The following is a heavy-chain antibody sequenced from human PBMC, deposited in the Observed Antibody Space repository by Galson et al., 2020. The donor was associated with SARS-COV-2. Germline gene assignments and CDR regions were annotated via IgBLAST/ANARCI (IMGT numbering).Heavy chain of an antibody. V-gene: IGHV3-53*01. Sequence: GGSLSLSCAASGFTVNSNYMTWVRQAPGKGLEWVSVIYSSGSTYYADSVKGRFTISRDNSKNTLYLQMNSLGAEDTAVYYCARDDVAVAGTDYWGQGTLVTVSS. CDR2: IYSSGST. CDR3: ARDDVAVAGTDY. J-gene: IGHJ4*02. D-gene: IGHD6-13*01. CDR1: GFTVNSNY.